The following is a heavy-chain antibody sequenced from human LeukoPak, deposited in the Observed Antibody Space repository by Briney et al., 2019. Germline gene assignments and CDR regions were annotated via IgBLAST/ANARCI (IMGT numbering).Heavy chain of an antibody. CDR2: INHRRST. Sequence: SETLSLTCTVSSGSFSGYYWSWIRQPPGKGLEWIGEINHRRSTNYNPSLKSRVTMSVDTSKNQFSLNLSSVTAADTAVYYCARGQFWSGYSIWGQGTLVTVSS. CDR1: SGSFSGYY. D-gene: IGHD3-3*02. CDR3: ARGQFWSGYSI. V-gene: IGHV4-34*01. J-gene: IGHJ4*02.